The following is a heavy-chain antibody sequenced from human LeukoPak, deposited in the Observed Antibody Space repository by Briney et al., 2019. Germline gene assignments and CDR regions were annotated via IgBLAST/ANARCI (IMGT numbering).Heavy chain of an antibody. CDR1: GFTFSSYS. CDR2: ISSSSSYI. D-gene: IGHD6-13*01. CDR3: AKQAGGGATRGYGIKVLTDFDY. J-gene: IGHJ4*02. Sequence: YPGVSLRLSCAASGFTFSSYSMNWVRQAPGKGLEWVSSISSSSSYIYYADSVKGRFTISRDNAKNSLYLQMNSLRAEDTALYYCAKQAGGGATRGYGIKVLTDFDYWGQGTLVTVSS. V-gene: IGHV3-21*04.